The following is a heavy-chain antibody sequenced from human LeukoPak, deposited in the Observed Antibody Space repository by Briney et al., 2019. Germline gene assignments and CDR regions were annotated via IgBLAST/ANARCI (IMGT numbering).Heavy chain of an antibody. CDR1: GYSFTSYW. Sequence: GESLKISCKGSGYSFTSYWIGWVRQIPGKGLEWMGIIYPGDSDTGYSPSFQGQVTISADKSISTAYLQWSSLKASDTAMYYCARCDYSGSYYGDAFDIWGQGTMVTVSS. J-gene: IGHJ3*02. CDR2: IYPGDSDT. CDR3: ARCDYSGSYYGDAFDI. V-gene: IGHV5-51*01. D-gene: IGHD1-26*01.